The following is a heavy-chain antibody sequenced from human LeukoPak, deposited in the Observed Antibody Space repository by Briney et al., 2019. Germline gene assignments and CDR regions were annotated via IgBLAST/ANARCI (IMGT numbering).Heavy chain of an antibody. CDR3: VRGLGGWGFDY. CDR2: VGTAGDA. V-gene: IGHV3-13*04. D-gene: IGHD6-19*01. CDR1: GFTFSSYA. Sequence: GGSLRLSCAASGFTFSSYAMSWVRQAPGKGLEWVSIVGTAGDAYYPGSVKGRFTISRENAKNSLYLQMNSLRAGDTAVYYCVRGLGGWGFDYWGQGALVTVSS. J-gene: IGHJ4*02.